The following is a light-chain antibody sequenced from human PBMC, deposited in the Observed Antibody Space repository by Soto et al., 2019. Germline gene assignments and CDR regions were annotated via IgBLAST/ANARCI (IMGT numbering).Light chain of an antibody. V-gene: IGKV1-17*01. CDR1: ETISHY. CDR2: AAS. J-gene: IGKJ5*01. CDR3: QQLNSYPIT. Sequence: IHMTQSPSSLSASVGDRVTISCRASETISHYLNWYQQKPGQAPKLLIYAASTLQSGVPSRFSGSGSGPDFTLTISSLQPEDFATYYCQQLNSYPITFGQGTRLEIK.